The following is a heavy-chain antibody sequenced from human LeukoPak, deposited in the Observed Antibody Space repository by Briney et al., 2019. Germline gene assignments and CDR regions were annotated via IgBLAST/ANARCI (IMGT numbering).Heavy chain of an antibody. D-gene: IGHD4-23*01. CDR1: GFTFSSYW. V-gene: IGHV3-7*03. CDR2: IKQDGSEK. Sequence: PGGSLRLSCAASGFTFSSYWVSWVRQAPGKGLEWVANIKQDGSEKYYVDSVKGRFTISRDNAKNSLYLQMNSLRAEDTAVYYCARDRVTVVTPPYGMDVWGQGTTVTVSS. J-gene: IGHJ6*02. CDR3: ARDRVTVVTPPYGMDV.